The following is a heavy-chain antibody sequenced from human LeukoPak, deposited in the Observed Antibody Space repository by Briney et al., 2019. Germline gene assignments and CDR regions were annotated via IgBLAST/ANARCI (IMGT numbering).Heavy chain of an antibody. D-gene: IGHD6-19*01. CDR2: INPDGNER. V-gene: IGHV3-7*03. CDR1: GFSFSSYY. J-gene: IGHJ6*02. CDR3: TRDLAAVPGPRMDV. Sequence: GGSLRLSCAASGFSFSSYYMSWVRQAPGKGLEWVALINPDGNERYYVDSVKGRFTISRDNARNSLYLQMDSLGDDDTAMYFCTRDLAAVPGPRMDVWGQGTTVTVSS.